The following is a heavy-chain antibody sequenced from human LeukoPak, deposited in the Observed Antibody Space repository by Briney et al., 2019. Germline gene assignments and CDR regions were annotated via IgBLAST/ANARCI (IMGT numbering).Heavy chain of an antibody. CDR3: AKDLCSGDCYLLDY. V-gene: IGHV3-30*18. CDR2: ISYDGSNK. J-gene: IGHJ4*02. Sequence: SGGSLRLSCAASGFTFSSYGMHWVRQAPGKGLEWVAVISYDGSNKYYADSVKGRFTISRDNSKNTLYLQMNSLRAEDTAVYYCAKDLCSGDCYLLDYWGQGTLVTVSS. D-gene: IGHD2-21*02. CDR1: GFTFSSYG.